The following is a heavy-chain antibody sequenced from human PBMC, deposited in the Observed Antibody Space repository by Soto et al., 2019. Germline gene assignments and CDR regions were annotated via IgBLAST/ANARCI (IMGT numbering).Heavy chain of an antibody. CDR3: ARRGSG. CDR1: GFTFSSSE. CDR2: IHPGGQTI. Sequence: EVQLVESGGGLVQPGGSLRLSCAASGFTFSSSEMYWVRQAPGNELEWISYIHPGGQTIFYAESVKGRFTISRDNAKNSVYLQMTILRAEDTAVYYCARRGSGWGQGTMVTVSS. J-gene: IGHJ3*01. V-gene: IGHV3-48*03. D-gene: IGHD2-15*01.